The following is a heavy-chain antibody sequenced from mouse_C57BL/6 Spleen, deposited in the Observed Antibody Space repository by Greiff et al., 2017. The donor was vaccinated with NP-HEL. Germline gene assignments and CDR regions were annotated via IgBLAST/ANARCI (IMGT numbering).Heavy chain of an antibody. CDR2: INYDGSST. J-gene: IGHJ4*01. V-gene: IGHV5-16*01. D-gene: IGHD4-1*01. CDR3: ARDLGIYAMDY. CDR1: GFTFSDYY. Sequence: EVKLVESEGGLVQPGRSMKLSCTASGFTFSDYYMAWVRQVPEKGLEWVANINYDGSSTYYLDSLKSRFIISRDNAKNILYLQMSSLKSEDTATYYCARDLGIYAMDYWGQGTSVTVSS.